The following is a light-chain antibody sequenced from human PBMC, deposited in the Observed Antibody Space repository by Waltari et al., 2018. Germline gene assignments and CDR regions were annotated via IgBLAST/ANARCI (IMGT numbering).Light chain of an antibody. V-gene: IGLV2-14*01. CDR3: SSYTGSSIRYV. Sequence: QSDLPQPASVSGSPGQSITISCTGTSSDVGGYNYVSWYQQHPGKAPKLMISGVSNRPSGVSNRFSGSKSGNTASLTISGLQAEDEADYYCSSYTGSSIRYVFGTGTKVTVL. J-gene: IGLJ1*01. CDR1: SSDVGGYNY. CDR2: GVS.